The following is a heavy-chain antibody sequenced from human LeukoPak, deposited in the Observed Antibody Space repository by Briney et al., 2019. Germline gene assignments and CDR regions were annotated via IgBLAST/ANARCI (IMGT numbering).Heavy chain of an antibody. CDR1: GYTFTTYA. Sequence: GASVKVSCKASGYTFTTYAMNWVRQAPRQGLEWMGWINTNTGNPTYAQGFTGRFVFSLDTSVSTAYLQISSLKAEDTAVYYCAREYVYDYVWGSYRYNAFDIWGQGTMVTVSS. CDR2: INTNTGNP. CDR3: AREYVYDYVWGSYRYNAFDI. V-gene: IGHV7-4-1*02. D-gene: IGHD3-16*02. J-gene: IGHJ3*02.